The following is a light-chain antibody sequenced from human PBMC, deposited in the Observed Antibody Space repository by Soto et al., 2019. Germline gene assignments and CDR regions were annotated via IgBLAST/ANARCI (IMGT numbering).Light chain of an antibody. V-gene: IGLV1-44*01. CDR1: SSNIGSNT. CDR2: SNN. CDR3: ATWDDDLNAAV. J-gene: IGLJ7*01. Sequence: QSVLTQPPSASGTPGQRVTISCSGSSSNIGSNTVNWYQQLPGTAPKLLIYSNNQRPSGVPDRFSGSTSGTSASLAISGLQSDDEADYYCATWDDDLNAAVFGGGTQLTVL.